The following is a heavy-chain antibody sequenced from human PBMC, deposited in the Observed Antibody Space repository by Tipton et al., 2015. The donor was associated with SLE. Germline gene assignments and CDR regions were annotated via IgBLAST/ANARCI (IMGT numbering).Heavy chain of an antibody. D-gene: IGHD2-2*01. CDR1: GYSIGSGYY. CDR2: IYHSGSI. J-gene: IGHJ1*01. CDR3: AVGYCSSISCQREYFQH. V-gene: IGHV4-38-2*02. Sequence: TLSLTCTVSGYSIGSGYYWGWLRPPPGKGLEWFGTIYHSGSIYYNPSLKSRVTISVNTSKNQFSVKLNSVTAADTAVYYCAVGYCSSISCQREYFQHWGQGTLVTVSS.